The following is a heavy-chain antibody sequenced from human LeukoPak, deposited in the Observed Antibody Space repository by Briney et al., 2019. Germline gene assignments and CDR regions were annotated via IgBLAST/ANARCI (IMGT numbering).Heavy chain of an antibody. CDR2: INHSGST. Sequence: PSETLSLTRAVYGGSSSGYYWSWIRQPPGKGLEWIGEINHSGSTNYNPSLKSRVTISVDTSKSQFSLKLSSVTAADTAVYYCARGRYYYGSGSSGNWFDPWGQGTLVTVSS. CDR3: ARGRYYYGSGSSGNWFDP. V-gene: IGHV4-34*01. CDR1: GGSSSGYY. D-gene: IGHD3-10*01. J-gene: IGHJ5*02.